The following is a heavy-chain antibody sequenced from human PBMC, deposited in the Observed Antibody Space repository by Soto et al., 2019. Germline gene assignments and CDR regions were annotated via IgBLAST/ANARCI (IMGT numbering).Heavy chain of an antibody. J-gene: IGHJ4*02. CDR2: IKRKIDGETT. CDR1: GFTFSGAW. D-gene: IGHD3-10*01. V-gene: IGHV3-15*01. Sequence: GGSLRLSCAVSGFTFSGAWMTWVRQAPGKGLEWVGRIKRKIDGETTDYAAPVKGRFTISRDDSKNTLYLQMNSLKTEDTAMYYCTIATGLTEIDCWGQGALVTVSS. CDR3: TIATGLTEIDC.